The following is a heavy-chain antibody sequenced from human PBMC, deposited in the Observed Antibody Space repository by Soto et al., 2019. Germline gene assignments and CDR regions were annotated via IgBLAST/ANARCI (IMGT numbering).Heavy chain of an antibody. J-gene: IGHJ4*02. CDR1: GGTFSSYA. D-gene: IGHD6-13*01. CDR3: ARVQHPTNSAAGDY. V-gene: IGHV1-69*12. CDR2: IIPIFGTA. Sequence: QVQLVQSGAEVKKPGSSVKVSCKASGGTFSSYAISWVRQAPGQGLEWMGGIIPIFGTANYAQKFQGRVTXXAXEXXSTAYMELSSLRSEDTAVYYCARVQHPTNSAAGDYWGQGTLVTVSS.